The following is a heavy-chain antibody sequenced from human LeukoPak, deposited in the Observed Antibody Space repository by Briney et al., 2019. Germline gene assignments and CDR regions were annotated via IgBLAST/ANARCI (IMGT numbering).Heavy chain of an antibody. Sequence: GGSLRLSCAASGFTFSSYGMHWVRQAPGKGLEWVAVISYDGSNKYYADSVKGRFTISRDNSKNTLYLQMNSLRSEDTAVYYCARPAAADSLDYWGQGTLVTVSS. CDR1: GFTFSSYG. V-gene: IGHV3-30*03. CDR2: ISYDGSNK. CDR3: ARPAAADSLDY. J-gene: IGHJ4*02. D-gene: IGHD6-13*01.